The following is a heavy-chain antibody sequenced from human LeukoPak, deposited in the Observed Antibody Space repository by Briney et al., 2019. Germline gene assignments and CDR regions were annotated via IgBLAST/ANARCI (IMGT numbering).Heavy chain of an antibody. D-gene: IGHD5-12*01. CDR1: GFTFSSYS. V-gene: IGHV3-21*01. J-gene: IGHJ4*02. CDR3: ARDWIDYPSFDY. Sequence: GGSLRLSCAASGFTFSSYSMNWVRQAPGKGLEWVSSINSSSSYIYYADSVKGRFTISRDNAKNSLYLQMNSLRAEDTAVYYCARDWIDYPSFDYWGQGTLVTVSS. CDR2: INSSSSYI.